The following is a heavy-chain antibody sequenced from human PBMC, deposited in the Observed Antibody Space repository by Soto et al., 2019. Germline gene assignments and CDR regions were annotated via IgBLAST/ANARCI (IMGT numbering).Heavy chain of an antibody. J-gene: IGHJ4*02. D-gene: IGHD2-21*01. CDR3: ARGRDSGLYYFDY. CDR2: ISTAGNT. Sequence: EVQLVESGGDLVQPGGSLRLSCAASGFTFSNYDMHWVRQATGKGLEWVSTISTAGNTYSPGSVKGRFTISRENAKNSLYLQMNSLIVDDTAVYYCARGRDSGLYYFDYWGRGTLVTVSS. V-gene: IGHV3-13*01. CDR1: GFTFSNYD.